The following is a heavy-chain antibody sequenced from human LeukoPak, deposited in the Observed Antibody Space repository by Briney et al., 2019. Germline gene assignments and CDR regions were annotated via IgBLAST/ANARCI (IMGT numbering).Heavy chain of an antibody. CDR2: ISSRGGTI. J-gene: IGHJ4*02. Sequence: GGSLRLSCAGSGFSFNTYGMHWVRQAPGKGLEWLSYISSRGGTIDYADSVKGRFTISRDNANNSLYLQMNSLRAGDTAVYFCARGPSTWADYWGQGTLVFVSS. V-gene: IGHV3-48*03. D-gene: IGHD7-27*01. CDR3: ARGPSTWADY. CDR1: GFSFNTYG.